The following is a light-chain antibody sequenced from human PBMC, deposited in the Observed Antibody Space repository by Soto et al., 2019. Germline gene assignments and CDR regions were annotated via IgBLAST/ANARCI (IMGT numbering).Light chain of an antibody. Sequence: QSALTQPASVSGSPGQSITISCTGTSSDVGGYNAVSWFQHHPDKAPKLIMYHVNNRPSGTSNRFSASKSGSTASLTISGLQADDEADYYCCSYATGGAYVFGAGTQLTVL. J-gene: IGLJ7*01. CDR1: SSDVGGYNA. CDR3: CSYATGGAYV. CDR2: HVN. V-gene: IGLV2-14*03.